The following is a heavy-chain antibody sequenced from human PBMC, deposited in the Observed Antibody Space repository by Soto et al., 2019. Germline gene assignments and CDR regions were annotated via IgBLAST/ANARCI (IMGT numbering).Heavy chain of an antibody. CDR3: ARVGEGVTTRTYWYFDL. CDR2: ISSSSSYI. CDR1: GFTFSSYS. D-gene: IGHD4-17*01. V-gene: IGHV3-21*01. J-gene: IGHJ2*01. Sequence: EVQLVESGGGLVKPGGSLRLSCAASGFTFSSYSMNWVRQAPGKGLEWVSSISSSSSYIYYADSVKGRFTISRDNAKNSLYLQMNSLRAEDTAVYYCARVGEGVTTRTYWYFDLWGRGTLVTVSS.